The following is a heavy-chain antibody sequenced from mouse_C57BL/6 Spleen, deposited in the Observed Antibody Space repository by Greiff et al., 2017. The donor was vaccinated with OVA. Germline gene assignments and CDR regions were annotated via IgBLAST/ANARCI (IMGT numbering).Heavy chain of an antibody. J-gene: IGHJ2*01. Sequence: QVHVKQSGAELARPGASVKLSCKASGYTFTSYGISWVTQRTGQGLEWIGEIYPRSGNPYYHETFKGPATLAADQSSSTAYMELRSLTYEDSAVYFGARDEGHYYGSSYGWIDYWGQGTTLTVSS. V-gene: IGHV1-81*01. CDR1: GYTFTSYG. CDR2: IYPRSGNP. CDR3: ARDEGHYYGSSYGWIDY. D-gene: IGHD1-1*01.